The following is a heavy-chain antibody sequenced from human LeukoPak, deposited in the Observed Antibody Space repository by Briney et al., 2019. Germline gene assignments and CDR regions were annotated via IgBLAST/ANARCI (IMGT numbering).Heavy chain of an antibody. D-gene: IGHD3-10*01. CDR2: ISGSGGST. V-gene: IGHV3-23*01. CDR1: GFTFSRYE. Sequence: PGGSLRLSCTASGFTFSRYEMNWVRQAPGKGLEWVSAISGSGGSTYYADSVMGRFTISRDNSKNTLYLQMNSLRAEDTAVYYCAKDLTMVRGVIDYWGQGTLVTVSS. J-gene: IGHJ4*02. CDR3: AKDLTMVRGVIDY.